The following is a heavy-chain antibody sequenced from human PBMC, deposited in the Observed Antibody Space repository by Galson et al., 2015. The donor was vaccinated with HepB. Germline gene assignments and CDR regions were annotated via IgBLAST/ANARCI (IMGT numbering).Heavy chain of an antibody. J-gene: IGHJ3*02. CDR2: IDPSDSYS. D-gene: IGHD3-22*01. V-gene: IGHV5-10-1*01. CDR3: ARHDYYDTSGSCDAFDS. Sequence: QSGAEVKKPGESLRISCKGSGYSFTSYWISWVRQMPGKGLEWMGRIDPSDSYSNYSPSFQGHVTISADKSSSTAYLQWSSLKASDTAMYYCARHDYYDTSGSCDAFDSWGRGTMVTVSS. CDR1: GYSFTSYW.